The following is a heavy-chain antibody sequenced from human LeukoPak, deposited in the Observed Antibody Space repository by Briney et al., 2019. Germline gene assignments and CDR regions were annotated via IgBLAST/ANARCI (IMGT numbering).Heavy chain of an antibody. CDR1: TYSDNSFG. V-gene: IGHV1-18*01. D-gene: IGHD2-15*01. Sequence: ASVKVSCKASTYSDNSFGISWVRQAPGQGLEWIGWISAYNGITNYAQKFQGRVTVTTDTSTGTAYMELRSLRADDTAVYYCANVAEGRYFFYYMDVWGKGTTVTVSS. CDR3: ANVAEGRYFFYYMDV. J-gene: IGHJ6*03. CDR2: ISAYNGIT.